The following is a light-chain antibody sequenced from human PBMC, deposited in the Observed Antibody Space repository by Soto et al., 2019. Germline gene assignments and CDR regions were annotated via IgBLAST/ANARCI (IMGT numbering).Light chain of an antibody. J-gene: IGLJ2*01. V-gene: IGLV2-8*01. CDR3: SSYAGSNNFVT. CDR2: EVT. CDR1: SSDVGGYNY. Sequence: QSVLTQPPSASGSPGQSVTISCTGTSSDVGGYNYVSWYQQHPGRAPKLMIYEVTKRPSGVPDRFSGSKSGSTASLTVSGLQAEDEADYYCSSYAGSNNFVTFGGGTKLTVL.